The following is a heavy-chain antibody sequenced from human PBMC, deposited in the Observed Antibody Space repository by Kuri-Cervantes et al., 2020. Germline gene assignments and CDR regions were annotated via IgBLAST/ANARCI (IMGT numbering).Heavy chain of an antibody. J-gene: IGHJ4*02. V-gene: IGHV4-59*12. CDR2: VSYTGST. Sequence: SETLSLTCSVFGGSLNTYCWTWIRQSPGKELEWIGYVSYTGSTKYNPSLESRVTMSVDRSKNQFSLRMTSLTAADTAVYYCAGDDTVGSFDLWGQGTLVTVSS. CDR3: AGDDTVGSFDL. CDR1: GGSLNTYC. D-gene: IGHD4-23*01.